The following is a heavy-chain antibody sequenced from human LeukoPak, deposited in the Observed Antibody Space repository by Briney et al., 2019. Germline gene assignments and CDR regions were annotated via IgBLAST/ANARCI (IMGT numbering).Heavy chain of an antibody. J-gene: IGHJ4*02. Sequence: PGGSLRLSCAASGFTFRRYGLHWVRQAPGKGLEYVSAISDDGGDTYYANSVKGRSTISRDNSKNTLYLQMGSLRAEDMAVYYCARDKTYDSSGLYDYWGQGTLVTVSS. CDR3: ARDKTYDSSGLYDY. V-gene: IGHV3-64*01. CDR1: GFTFRRYG. D-gene: IGHD3-22*01. CDR2: ISDDGGDT.